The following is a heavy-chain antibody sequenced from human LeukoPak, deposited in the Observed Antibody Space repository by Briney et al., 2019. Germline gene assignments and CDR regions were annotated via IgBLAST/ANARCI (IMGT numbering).Heavy chain of an antibody. Sequence: AGGSLRLSCAASGFTFSSYWMSWVRQAPGKGLEWVANIKQDGSEKYYVDSVKGRFTISRDNAKKSLYLQMNSLRAEDTAVYYCASVAGPYYYYYYGMDVWGQGTTVTVSS. CDR1: GFTFSSYW. CDR2: IKQDGSEK. J-gene: IGHJ6*02. D-gene: IGHD6-19*01. V-gene: IGHV3-7*03. CDR3: ASVAGPYYYYYYGMDV.